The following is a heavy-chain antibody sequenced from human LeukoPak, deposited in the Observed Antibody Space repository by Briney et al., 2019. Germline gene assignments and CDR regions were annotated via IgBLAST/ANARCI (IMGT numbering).Heavy chain of an antibody. CDR2: INPNSGGT. V-gene: IGHV1-2*02. CDR1: GYTFTGYN. CDR3: ARDSSSYLIYYYYGMDV. D-gene: IGHD6-13*01. J-gene: IGHJ6*02. Sequence: ASVKVSCKASGYTFTGYNVHWVRQAPGQGLEWMGWINPNSGGTNYAQKFQGRVTMTRDTSISTAYMELSRLRSDDTAVYYCARDSSSYLIYYYYGMDVWGQGTTVTVSS.